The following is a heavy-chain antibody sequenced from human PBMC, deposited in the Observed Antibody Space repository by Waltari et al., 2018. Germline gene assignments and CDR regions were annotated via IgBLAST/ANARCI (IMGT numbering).Heavy chain of an antibody. D-gene: IGHD2-8*02. CDR2: IYHSGST. CDR1: GYSISSGYY. J-gene: IGHJ4*02. CDR3: ARRPYCTGGVCYPVYYFDY. Sequence: QVQLQESGPGLVKPSETLSLTCAVSGYSISSGYYWGWIRQPPGKGLEWIGSIYHSGSTYSNPALKSRVTISVDTSKNQFSLKLSSVTAADTAVYYCARRPYCTGGVCYPVYYFDYWGQGTLVTVSS. V-gene: IGHV4-38-2*01.